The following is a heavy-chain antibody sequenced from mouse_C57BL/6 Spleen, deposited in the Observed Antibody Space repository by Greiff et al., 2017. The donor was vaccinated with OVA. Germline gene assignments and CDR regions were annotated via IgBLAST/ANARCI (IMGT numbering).Heavy chain of an antibody. Sequence: QVQLQQSGPELVKPGASVKISCKASGYTFTDYYINWVKQRPGQGLERIGWIYPGSGNTKYNEKFKGKATLTVDTSSSTAYMQLSSLTSEDSAVYFCAREGNYWYFDVWGTGTTVTVSS. V-gene: IGHV1-84*01. D-gene: IGHD2-1*01. CDR2: IYPGSGNT. CDR1: GYTFTDYY. CDR3: AREGNYWYFDV. J-gene: IGHJ1*03.